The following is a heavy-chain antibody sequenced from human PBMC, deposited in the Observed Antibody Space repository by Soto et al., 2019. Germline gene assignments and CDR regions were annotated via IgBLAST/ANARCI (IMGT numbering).Heavy chain of an antibody. CDR2: ISSSSSTI. J-gene: IGHJ6*02. V-gene: IGHV3-48*02. CDR1: GFTFSSYS. D-gene: IGHD6-19*01. Sequence: SLRLSCAASGFTFSSYSMNWVRQAPGKGLEWVSYISSSSSTIYYADSVKGRFTISRDNAKNSLYLQMNSLRDEDTAVYYCARLGVAGNYYYYGMDVWGQGTTVTVSS. CDR3: ARLGVAGNYYYYGMDV.